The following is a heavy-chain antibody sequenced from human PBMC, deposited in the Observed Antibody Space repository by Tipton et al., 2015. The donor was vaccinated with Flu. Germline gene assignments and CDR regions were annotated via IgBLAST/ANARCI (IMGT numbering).Heavy chain of an antibody. CDR3: ARHETYNDILSGPFDH. Sequence: QLVQSGAEMRKPGSAVKVSCKASGDTSISYSVSWVRQAPGQGLEWMGRIIPISATTNYAQNFQGRVTITADESTRTAYMELTSLRYEDTGVYYCARHETYNDILSGPFDHWGQGTLVTVSS. V-gene: IGHV1-69*18. D-gene: IGHD3-9*01. J-gene: IGHJ4*02. CDR1: GDTSISYS. CDR2: IIPISATT.